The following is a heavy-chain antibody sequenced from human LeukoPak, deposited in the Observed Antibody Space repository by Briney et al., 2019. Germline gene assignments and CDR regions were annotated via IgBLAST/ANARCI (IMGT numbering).Heavy chain of an antibody. D-gene: IGHD2-21*01. Sequence: GESLKISCKGSGYSFITFWIGWARQMPGKGLEWMGIIFPGDSDTRYSPSFQGHVTISADKSISTAYLQWSSLKASDTAMYYCARLAYPGPWHFDLWGRGTLVTVSS. CDR2: IFPGDSDT. CDR3: ARLAYPGPWHFDL. CDR1: GYSFITFW. J-gene: IGHJ2*01. V-gene: IGHV5-51*01.